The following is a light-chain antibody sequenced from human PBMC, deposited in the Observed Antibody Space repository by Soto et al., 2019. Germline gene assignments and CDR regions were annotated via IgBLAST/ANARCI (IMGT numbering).Light chain of an antibody. CDR1: QTISTW. V-gene: IGKV1-5*01. J-gene: IGKJ2*01. CDR3: QQYNSYSYT. CDR2: GAS. Sequence: DIQMTQSPSTLSASVGDRVNLTCRASQTISTWLAWYQQKPGKAPKLLIYGASSLQTGVPSRFSGSGSGTEFTLTISSLQPDDFATYYCQQYNSYSYTFGQGTKLEIK.